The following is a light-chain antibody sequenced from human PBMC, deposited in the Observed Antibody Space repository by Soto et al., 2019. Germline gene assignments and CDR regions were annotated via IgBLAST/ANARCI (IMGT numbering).Light chain of an antibody. V-gene: IGLV2-8*01. CDR3: CSYAGSSTVV. CDR2: EVS. J-gene: IGLJ2*01. Sequence: QSALTQPPSASGSPGQSVTISCTGTSSDVGGYDYVSWYQHHPGKAPKLMIYEVSKRPSGVPDRFSGSKSGNTASLTVSGLQAEDESDYYCCSYAGSSTVVFGGGTKLTVL. CDR1: SSDVGGYDY.